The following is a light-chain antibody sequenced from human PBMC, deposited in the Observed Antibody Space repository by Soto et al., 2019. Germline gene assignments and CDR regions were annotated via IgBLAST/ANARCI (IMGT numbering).Light chain of an antibody. J-gene: IGKJ4*01. Sequence: DIQMTQSPSFLSASVGDRVTLTCRASQAISSSLAWYQQKPGRVPKLLIYTASTLQSGVPSRFSGSGSGTDFTLTISGLQPEDVATYYCQKYHSAPLTFGGGTKVDIK. CDR1: QAISSS. CDR2: TAS. CDR3: QKYHSAPLT. V-gene: IGKV1-27*01.